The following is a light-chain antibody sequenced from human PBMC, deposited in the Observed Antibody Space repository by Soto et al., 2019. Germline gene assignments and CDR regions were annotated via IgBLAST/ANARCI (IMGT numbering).Light chain of an antibody. CDR1: QSISSY. CDR2: AAS. Sequence: DIQMTQSPSSLSASVGDRVTITCRASQSISSYLNWYQQKPGKAPKLLIYAASSLQSGVPSRFSGSGSRTDSTLTISSLQPEDFATYYCQQSYSTPMYTFGQGTKMEIK. V-gene: IGKV1-39*01. CDR3: QQSYSTPMYT. J-gene: IGKJ2*01.